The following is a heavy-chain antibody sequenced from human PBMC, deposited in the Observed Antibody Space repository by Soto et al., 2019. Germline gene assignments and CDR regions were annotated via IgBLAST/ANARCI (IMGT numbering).Heavy chain of an antibody. Sequence: GASVKVSCKASGYTFTSYGISWVRQAPGQGLEWMGWVSAYNGNTNYAQKLQGRVTMTTDTSTSTAYMELRSLRSDDTAVYYCARVIWFGEFPWFDPWGQGTLVTVSS. CDR2: VSAYNGNT. V-gene: IGHV1-18*01. CDR3: ARVIWFGEFPWFDP. D-gene: IGHD3-10*01. CDR1: GYTFTSYG. J-gene: IGHJ5*02.